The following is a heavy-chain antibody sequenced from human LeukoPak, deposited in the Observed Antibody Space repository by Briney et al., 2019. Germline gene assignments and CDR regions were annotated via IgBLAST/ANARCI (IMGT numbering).Heavy chain of an antibody. V-gene: IGHV1-46*01. D-gene: IGHD3-22*01. CDR3: ARAMYYYDSSGYYPTIFDY. CDR1: GYTFTSYY. Sequence: GASVKVSCKASGYTFTSYYMHWVRQAPGQGLEWMGIINPSGGSTSYAQKFQGRVTMTRDTSASTVYMELSSLRSEDTAVYYCARAMYYYDSSGYYPTIFDYWGQGTLVTVSS. J-gene: IGHJ4*02. CDR2: INPSGGST.